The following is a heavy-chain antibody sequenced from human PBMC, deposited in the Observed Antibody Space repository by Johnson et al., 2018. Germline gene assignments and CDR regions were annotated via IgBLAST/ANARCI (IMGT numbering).Heavy chain of an antibody. V-gene: IGHV3-30*18. CDR1: GFIFSSYD. CDR2: ISYDGRKR. J-gene: IGHJ1*01. CDR3: ANGPLVGGDIAEFHH. Sequence: QVQLVESGGGVVQPGTSLRLSCAASGFIFSSYDMHWVRQVPGKGLEWVSGISYDGRKRYYADSMKARLTISRDNSKNTVYLQMDRLRGEDTAMYYCANGPLVGGDIAEFHHWGQGTLGTVSS. D-gene: IGHD3-16*02.